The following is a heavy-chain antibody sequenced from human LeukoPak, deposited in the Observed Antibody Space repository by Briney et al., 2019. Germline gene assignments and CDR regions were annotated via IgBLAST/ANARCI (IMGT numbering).Heavy chain of an antibody. J-gene: IGHJ5*02. CDR2: MNPNSGNT. V-gene: IGHV1-8*01. Sequence: GTSMNVSCKACEYTFTRYDINLVGQATGQKLDWMGWMNPNSGNTGYAQKFQGRVTMTRNTSISTAYMELSSLRSEDTAVYYCAREARGVTIFGVVNNWFDPWGQGTLVTVSS. CDR3: AREARGVTIFGVVNNWFDP. CDR1: EYTFTRYD. D-gene: IGHD3-3*01.